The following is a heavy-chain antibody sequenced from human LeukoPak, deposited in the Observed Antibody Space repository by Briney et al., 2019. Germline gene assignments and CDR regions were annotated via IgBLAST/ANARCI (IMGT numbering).Heavy chain of an antibody. CDR1: GFTFTNYW. J-gene: IGHJ4*02. D-gene: IGHD2/OR15-2a*01. Sequence: GGSLRPSCAASGFTFTNYWMNWLRQAPGKGLEWVVNIKEDGGAKNYVDSVKGRFTISRDNAKNSLYLQMNNLRVEDTAVYYCARERVTTTSFDYWGQGVLVTVSS. CDR3: ARERVTTTSFDY. V-gene: IGHV3-7*01. CDR2: IKEDGGAK.